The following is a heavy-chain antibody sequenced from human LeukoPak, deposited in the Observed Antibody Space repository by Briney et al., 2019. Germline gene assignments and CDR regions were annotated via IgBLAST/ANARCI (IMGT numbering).Heavy chain of an antibody. V-gene: IGHV4-34*01. D-gene: IGHD6-25*01. CDR3: ARSGRLPLDY. CDR2: INHSGST. Sequence: PSETLSLTCAVYGFSFSGYYWSWIRQPPGKGLEWVGEINHSGSTNYNPSLKSRVTISVDRSKNQFSLKLTSVTAADTAVYYCARSGRLPLDYWGQGTLVTVSS. CDR1: GFSFSGYY. J-gene: IGHJ4*02.